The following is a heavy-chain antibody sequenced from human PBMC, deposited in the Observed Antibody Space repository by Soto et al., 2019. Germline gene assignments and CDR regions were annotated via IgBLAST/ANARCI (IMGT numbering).Heavy chain of an antibody. D-gene: IGHD3-10*01. V-gene: IGHV2-5*02. Sequence: GLDLEWLALIYWDDDKRYIPSLKSRLTITKDTSKNQVVLTMTNMDPVDTATYYCAHLGGGSGSYTLGYWGPGTLVTVSS. CDR3: AHLGGGSGSYTLGY. CDR2: IYWDDDK. J-gene: IGHJ4*02.